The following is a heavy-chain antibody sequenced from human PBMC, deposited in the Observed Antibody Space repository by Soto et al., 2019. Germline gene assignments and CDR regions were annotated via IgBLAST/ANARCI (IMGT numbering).Heavy chain of an antibody. V-gene: IGHV1-46*03. D-gene: IGHD3-10*01. CDR3: ARVGADYYGSGSYSGFDY. J-gene: IGHJ4*02. CDR2: INPSGGST. Sequence: QVQLVQSGAEVKKPGASVKVSCKASGYTFTSYYMHWVRQAPGQGLEWMGIINPSGGSTSYAQKFQGRVTMTRETSTSTVYMELSSLRSEDTAVYYCARVGADYYGSGSYSGFDYWGQGTLVTVSS. CDR1: GYTFTSYY.